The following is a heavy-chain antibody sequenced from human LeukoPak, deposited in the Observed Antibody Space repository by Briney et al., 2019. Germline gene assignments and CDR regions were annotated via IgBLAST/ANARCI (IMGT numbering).Heavy chain of an antibody. V-gene: IGHV4-59*12. J-gene: IGHJ5*02. D-gene: IGHD6-13*01. Sequence: SETLSLTCTVSGGSISSYYWSWIRQPPGKGLEWIGYIYYSGSTNYNPSLKSRVTMSVDTSKNQFSLKLSSVTAADTAVYYCARGVWYTPYNWFDPWGQGTLVTVSS. CDR1: GGSISSYY. CDR3: ARGVWYTPYNWFDP. CDR2: IYYSGST.